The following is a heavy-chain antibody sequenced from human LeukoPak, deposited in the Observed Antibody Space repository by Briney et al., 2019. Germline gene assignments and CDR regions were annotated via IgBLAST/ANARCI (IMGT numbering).Heavy chain of an antibody. CDR1: GYTFTSYA. D-gene: IGHD3-9*01. Sequence: ASVKVSCKASGYTFTSYAMHWVRQAPGQRLEWTGWINAGNGNTKYSQKFQGRVTITRDTSASTAYMELSSLRSEDTAVYYCARDFWGILTGPYNWFDPWGQGTLVTVSS. CDR2: INAGNGNT. V-gene: IGHV1-3*01. J-gene: IGHJ5*02. CDR3: ARDFWGILTGPYNWFDP.